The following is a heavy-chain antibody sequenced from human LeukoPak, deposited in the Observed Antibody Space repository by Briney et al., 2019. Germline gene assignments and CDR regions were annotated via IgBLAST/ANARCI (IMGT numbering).Heavy chain of an antibody. D-gene: IGHD6-19*01. V-gene: IGHV1-2*02. CDR2: MNPKSGGT. CDR3: VRGHSSGWPNWLDP. J-gene: IGHJ5*02. CDR1: GYTFICYY. Sequence: ASVKVSCKASGYTFICYYIHWVRQAPGQGLEWMGWMNPKSGGTNYAQKFQGRVTMTRDTSISTAQMELSRMRSDDTAVYYCVRGHSSGWPNWLDPWGQGTLVTVSS.